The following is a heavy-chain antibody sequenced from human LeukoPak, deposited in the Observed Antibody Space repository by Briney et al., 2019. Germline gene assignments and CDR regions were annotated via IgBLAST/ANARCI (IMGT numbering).Heavy chain of an antibody. Sequence: SETLTLTCTVSGGSIDSSSYYWDWIRQPPGKGLEWLGNIYYSGTTFYTSSLKSRVTISTDMSKNQFSLRLTSVTAADTAVYYCARQRADYFYHYMDVWGKGTTVIVSS. CDR3: ARQRADYFYHYMDV. CDR2: IYYSGTT. J-gene: IGHJ6*03. CDR1: GGSIDSSSYY. V-gene: IGHV4-39*01.